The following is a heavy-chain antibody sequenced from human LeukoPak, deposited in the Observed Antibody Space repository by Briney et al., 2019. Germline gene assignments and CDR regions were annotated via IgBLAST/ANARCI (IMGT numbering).Heavy chain of an antibody. CDR1: GGSISSYY. J-gene: IGHJ4*02. D-gene: IGHD5-18*01. Sequence: SETLSLTCTVSGGSISSYYWSWIRQPPGKGLEWIGYIYYSGSTNYNPSLKSRVTISVDTSKNQLSLKLNFVTAADTAVYYCARDRGGHTYGHDYWGQGTLVTVSS. CDR3: ARDRGGHTYGHDY. CDR2: IYYSGST. V-gene: IGHV4-59*12.